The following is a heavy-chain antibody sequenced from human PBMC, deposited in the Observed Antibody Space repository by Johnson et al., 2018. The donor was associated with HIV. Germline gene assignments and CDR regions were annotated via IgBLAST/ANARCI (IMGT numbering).Heavy chain of an antibody. CDR1: GFIFSTYW. V-gene: IGHV3-20*04. Sequence: VQLVESGGGLVQPGESLRLSCVASGFIFSTYWMSWVRQATGKGLEWVSGISWNGGSTGYADSVEGRFTISRVNAKNSLYLQMNILKTEDTAVYYCTTDLASDAFDIWGQGTMVTVSS. J-gene: IGHJ3*02. CDR3: TTDLASDAFDI. CDR2: ISWNGGST.